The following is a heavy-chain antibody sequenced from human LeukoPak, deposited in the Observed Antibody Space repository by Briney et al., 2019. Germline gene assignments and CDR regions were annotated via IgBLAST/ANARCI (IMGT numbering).Heavy chain of an antibody. J-gene: IGHJ4*02. D-gene: IGHD2-8*02. CDR3: AKVRYSHDLVGFDY. V-gene: IGHV3-9*03. CDR2: ISWNSGSI. CDR1: GFTFDDYA. Sequence: GGSLRLSCAASGFTFDDYAMHWVRQAPGKGLEWVSGISWNSGSIGYADSVKGRFTISRDNAKNPLYLQMNSLRAEDMALYYWAKVRYSHDLVGFDYWGQGTLVTVSS.